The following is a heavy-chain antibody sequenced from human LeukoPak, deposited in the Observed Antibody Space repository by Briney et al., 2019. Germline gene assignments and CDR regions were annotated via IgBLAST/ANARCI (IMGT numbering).Heavy chain of an antibody. CDR1: GFTLSEYA. V-gene: IGHV3-30*15. D-gene: IGHD3/OR15-3a*01. J-gene: IGHJ6*03. CDR2: ISHDGSDK. Sequence: PGGSLRLSCEGSGFTLSEYAMRWVRQGPGKGLEWVAVISHDGSDKHYGDSLKDRFTISRDNPRNTLSLQMSSLRLHDTALYFWARTDFPSYMDVWGKGTSVTVS. CDR3: ARTDFPSYMDV.